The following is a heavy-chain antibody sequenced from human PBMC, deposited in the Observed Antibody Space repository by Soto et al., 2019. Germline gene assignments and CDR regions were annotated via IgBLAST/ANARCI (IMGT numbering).Heavy chain of an antibody. CDR1: GFTFSSYS. Sequence: EVQLVESGGGLVKPGGSLRLSCAASGFTFSSYSMNWVRQAPGKGLEWVSSISSSSSYIYYADSVKGRFTISRDNAKNSRYLQINGLRAEDTAVYYCARDTTVTTRYFDYWGQGTLVTVSS. J-gene: IGHJ4*02. CDR2: ISSSSSYI. D-gene: IGHD4-17*01. CDR3: ARDTTVTTRYFDY. V-gene: IGHV3-21*01.